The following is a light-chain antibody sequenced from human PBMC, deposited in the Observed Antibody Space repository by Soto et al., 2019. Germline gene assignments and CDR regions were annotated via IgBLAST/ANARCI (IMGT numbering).Light chain of an antibody. Sequence: DIVMTQSPLSLPVTPGEPASISCRSSQSLLHSNGYNYLDWYLQKPGQSPQLLIYLGSNRASGGPDRFSGSGSGKDFTLKISRVEAEDVGVYYCMQALQTPWTCGQGTKVEIK. CDR2: LGS. J-gene: IGKJ1*01. CDR3: MQALQTPWT. CDR1: QSLLHSNGYNY. V-gene: IGKV2-28*01.